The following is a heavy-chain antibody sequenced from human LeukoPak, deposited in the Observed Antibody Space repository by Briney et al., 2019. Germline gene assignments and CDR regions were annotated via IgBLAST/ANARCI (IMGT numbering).Heavy chain of an antibody. Sequence: ASVKVSCKASGYTFTSYDINWVRQATGQGLEWMGWMNPNNGNTGYAQKFQGRVTMTRNTSISTAYMELSSLRSEDTAVYYCARSDGSGWTRVPYGMDVWGQGTTVTVSS. J-gene: IGHJ6*02. CDR1: GYTFTSYD. CDR3: ARSDGSGWTRVPYGMDV. D-gene: IGHD6-19*01. CDR2: MNPNNGNT. V-gene: IGHV1-8*01.